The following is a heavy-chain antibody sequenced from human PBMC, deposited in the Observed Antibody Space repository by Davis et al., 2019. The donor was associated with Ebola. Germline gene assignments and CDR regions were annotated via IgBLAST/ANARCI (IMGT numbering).Heavy chain of an antibody. J-gene: IGHJ6*02. CDR3: ARGEGKVYYYYGMDV. V-gene: IGHV1-46*01. Sequence: ASVKVSCKASGYTFTSYYMHWVRQAPGQGLEWMGIINPSGGSTSYAQKFQGRVTMTRDTSTSTVYMELSSLRSEDTAVYYCARGEGKVYYYYGMDVWGQGTTVTVSS. CDR1: GYTFTSYY. CDR2: INPSGGST.